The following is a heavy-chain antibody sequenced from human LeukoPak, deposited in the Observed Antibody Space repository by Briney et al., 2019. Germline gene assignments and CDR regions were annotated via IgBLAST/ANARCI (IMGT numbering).Heavy chain of an antibody. CDR1: GFTFISYA. D-gene: IGHD3-3*01. Sequence: GGSLRLSCAASGFTFISYAMSWVRQAPGKGLEWVSAISGGGGSTYYADSVKGRFTISRDNSKNTLYLQMNSLRAEDTAVYYCARDFTERITIFGVVISDYYHYGMDVWGQGTTVTVSS. J-gene: IGHJ6*02. CDR2: ISGGGGST. V-gene: IGHV3-23*01. CDR3: ARDFTERITIFGVVISDYYHYGMDV.